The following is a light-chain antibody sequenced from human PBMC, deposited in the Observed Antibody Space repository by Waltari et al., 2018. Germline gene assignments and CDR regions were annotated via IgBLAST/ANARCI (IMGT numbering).Light chain of an antibody. CDR2: GAS. V-gene: IGKV3-20*01. J-gene: IGKJ4*01. CDR1: QSVTNNY. CDR3: QQYGRSVT. Sequence: DILLTQSPGTLSLSPGEGATLSCRASQSVTNNYLAWYQQKPGQAPRRLIYGASSRATGIPDRFSGSGSGTDFTLTITRLEPEDFAAYYCQQYGRSVTCGGGTKLQIK.